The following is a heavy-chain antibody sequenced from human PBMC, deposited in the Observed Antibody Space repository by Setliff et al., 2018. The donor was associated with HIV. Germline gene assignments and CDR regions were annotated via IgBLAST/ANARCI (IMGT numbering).Heavy chain of an antibody. J-gene: IGHJ4*02. Sequence: ASVKVSCKASGYTFTGYYIHWVRQAPGQGLEWMGWIYPNSGDTKYAQKFQGRVTMTRDTSISTAYMELSRLSSDDTAVYYCARDRPGDGGNYQIDYWGQGTLVTVSS. CDR2: IYPNSGDT. D-gene: IGHD4-4*01. CDR1: GYTFTGYY. V-gene: IGHV1-2*02. CDR3: ARDRPGDGGNYQIDY.